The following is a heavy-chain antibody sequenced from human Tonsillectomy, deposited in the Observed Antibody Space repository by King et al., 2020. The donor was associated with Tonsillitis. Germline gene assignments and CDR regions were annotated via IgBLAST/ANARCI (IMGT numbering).Heavy chain of an antibody. Sequence: LQLQESGSGLEKPSETLSLTCAVSGVSISRTGYSWSWIRQPPGKGLEWIGYIYETGSTDYNPSLESRVTISVDRSKNQFSLKLNSVTAADTAVYYCAKSSAEGYDAFDIWGQGTMVTVSS. CDR2: IYETGST. D-gene: IGHD3-22*01. CDR3: AKSSAEGYDAFDI. V-gene: IGHV4-30-2*01. CDR1: GVSISRTGYS. J-gene: IGHJ3*02.